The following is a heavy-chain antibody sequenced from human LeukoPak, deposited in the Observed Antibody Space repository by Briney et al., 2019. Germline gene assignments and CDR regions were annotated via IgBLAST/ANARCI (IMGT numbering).Heavy chain of an antibody. CDR1: GFTFSSYW. J-gene: IGHJ5*02. CDR3: ARDRAGSGSYYPNPYNWFDP. Sequence: GGSLRLSCAASGFTFSSYWMSWVRQAPGKGLEWVANIKQDGSEKYYVDSVKGRFTISRDNAKNSLYLQMNSLRAEDTAVYYCARDRAGSGSYYPNPYNWFDPWGQGTLVTVSS. D-gene: IGHD3-10*01. CDR2: IKQDGSEK. V-gene: IGHV3-7*03.